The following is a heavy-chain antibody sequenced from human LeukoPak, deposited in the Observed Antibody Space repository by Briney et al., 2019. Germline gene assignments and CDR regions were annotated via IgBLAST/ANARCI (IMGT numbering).Heavy chain of an antibody. D-gene: IGHD2-2*01. J-gene: IGHJ4*02. CDR3: ARDWTGVVVPAAVSLDY. Sequence: ASVKVSCKASGYTFTSYAMHWVRQAPGQRLEWMGWINAGNGNTKYSQKFQGRVTITRDTSASTAYMELSSLRSDDTAVYYCARDWTGVVVPAAVSLDYWGQGTLVTVSS. CDR2: INAGNGNT. V-gene: IGHV1-3*01. CDR1: GYTFTSYA.